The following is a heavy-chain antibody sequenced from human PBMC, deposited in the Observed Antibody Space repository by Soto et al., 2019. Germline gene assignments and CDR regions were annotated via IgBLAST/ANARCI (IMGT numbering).Heavy chain of an antibody. Sequence: SETLSLTCTVSGGSISSGDYYWSWIRQPPGKGLEWIGYIYYSGSTYYNPSLKSRVTISVDTSKNQFSLKLSSVTAADTAVYYCARDNEQQLVRGVEYYFDYWGQGTLATVSS. V-gene: IGHV4-30-4*01. J-gene: IGHJ4*02. D-gene: IGHD6-13*01. CDR1: GGSISSGDYY. CDR2: IYYSGST. CDR3: ARDNEQQLVRGVEYYFDY.